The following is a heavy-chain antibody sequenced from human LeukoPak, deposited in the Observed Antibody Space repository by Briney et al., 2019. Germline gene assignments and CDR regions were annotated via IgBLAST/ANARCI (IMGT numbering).Heavy chain of an antibody. J-gene: IGHJ4*02. D-gene: IGHD2-2*01. Sequence: ASVKVSCKVSGYTLTELSMHWVRQAPGKGLEWMGGFDPEDGETIYAQKFQGRVTMTEDTSTDTAYMELSSLRSEDTAVDYCATVRYCSSTSCFSFGYWGQGTLVTVSS. V-gene: IGHV1-24*01. CDR1: GYTLTELS. CDR3: ATVRYCSSTSCFSFGY. CDR2: FDPEDGET.